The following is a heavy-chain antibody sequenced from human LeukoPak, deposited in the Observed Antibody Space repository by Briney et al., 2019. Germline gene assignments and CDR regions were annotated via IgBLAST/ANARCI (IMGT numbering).Heavy chain of an antibody. J-gene: IGHJ4*02. CDR2: INYCGST. Sequence: KPSETLSLTCAVYGGSFSGYYWSWIRQPPGKGLEWIGEINYCGSTNYNPSLKCRVTISVDTSKNQFSLKLSSVTGADTAVYYCARGSSRYYYGSGSYYSLGYWGQGTLVTVSS. CDR3: ARGSSRYYYGSGSYYSLGY. D-gene: IGHD3-10*01. V-gene: IGHV4-34*01. CDR1: GGSFSGYY.